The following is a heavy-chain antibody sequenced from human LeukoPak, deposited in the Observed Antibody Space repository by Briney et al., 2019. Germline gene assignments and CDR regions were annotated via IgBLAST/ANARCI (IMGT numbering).Heavy chain of an antibody. J-gene: IGHJ4*02. D-gene: IGHD2-8*01. CDR2: IYYSGST. V-gene: IGHV4-59*12. CDR1: GGSISSYY. CDR3: ARVHCTNGVCYADY. Sequence: SETLSLTCTVSGGSISSYYWSWIRQPPGKGLEWIGYIYYSGSTNYNPSLKSRVTISVDTSKNQFSLKLSSVTAADTAVYYCARVHCTNGVCYADYWGQGTLVTVSS.